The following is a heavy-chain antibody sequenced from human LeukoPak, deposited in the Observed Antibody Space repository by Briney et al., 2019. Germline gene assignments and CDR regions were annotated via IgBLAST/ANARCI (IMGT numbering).Heavy chain of an antibody. D-gene: IGHD5-18*01. V-gene: IGHV4-34*01. Sequence: SETLSLTCAVYGGSFSGYYWSWIRQPPGKGLEWIGEINHSGSTNYNPSLKSRVTISVDTSKNQFSLKLSSVTAADTAVYYCARGLGGYSYGKPSDYFDYWGQGTLVTVSS. CDR1: GGSFSGYY. CDR3: ARGLGGYSYGKPSDYFDY. J-gene: IGHJ4*02. CDR2: INHSGST.